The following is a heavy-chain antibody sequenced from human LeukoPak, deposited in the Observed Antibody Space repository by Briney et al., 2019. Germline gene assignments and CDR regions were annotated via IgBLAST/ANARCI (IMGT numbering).Heavy chain of an antibody. D-gene: IGHD3-22*01. V-gene: IGHV1-46*01. CDR2: INPSGGST. CDR3: ARDADDSSGYSNFDY. J-gene: IGHJ4*02. CDR1: GYTFTSYY. Sequence: ASVKVSCKASGYTFTSYYIHWVRQASGQGLGWMGIINPSGGSTSYAQKFQGRVTMTRDTSTSTVYMELRSLRSEDTAVYYCARDADDSSGYSNFDYWGQGTLVTVSS.